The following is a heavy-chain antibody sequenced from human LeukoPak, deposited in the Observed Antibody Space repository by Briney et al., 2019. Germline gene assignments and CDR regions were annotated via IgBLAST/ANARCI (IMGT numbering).Heavy chain of an antibody. CDR3: ARDSWSCSTISCHRLDN. CDR1: GFTFSTYG. D-gene: IGHD2-2*01. J-gene: IGHJ4*02. Sequence: GGSLRLSCAASGFTFSTYGMHWVRQAPGKGLEWVAVIWNDGSKKYYADSVKGRFTISRDNSENTLSLQMNSLRAEDTAVYYCARDSWSCSTISCHRLDNWGQGTLVTVSS. V-gene: IGHV3-33*01. CDR2: IWNDGSKK.